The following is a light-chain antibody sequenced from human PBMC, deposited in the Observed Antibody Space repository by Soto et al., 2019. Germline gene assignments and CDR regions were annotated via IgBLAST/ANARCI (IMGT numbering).Light chain of an antibody. J-gene: IGKJ1*01. CDR1: QTISNW. CDR3: QHYNSYSEA. CDR2: KTS. V-gene: IGKV1-5*03. Sequence: DIQMTQYPSTLSASVGDRVTITCRATQTISNWLAWYQQKPGKAPKLLIYKTSTLETGVPSRFSGSGSGTEFTLTITSLQPDDFAIYYCQHYNSYSEAFGQGTKVDI.